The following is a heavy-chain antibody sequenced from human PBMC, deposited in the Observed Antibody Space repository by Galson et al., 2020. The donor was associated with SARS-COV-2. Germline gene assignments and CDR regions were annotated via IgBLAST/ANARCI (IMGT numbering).Heavy chain of an antibody. CDR3: AKDLSSGGPLDY. CDR1: GFTFDDYA. D-gene: IGHD3-10*01. CDR2: ISWNSGSI. J-gene: IGHJ3*01. V-gene: IGHV3-9*01. Sequence: GRSLRLSCAASGFTFDDYAMHWVRQAPGKGLEWVSGISWNSGSIGYADSVKGRFTISRDNAKNSLYLQMNSLRAEDTALYYCAKDLSSGGPLDYWGQGTMVSVSS.